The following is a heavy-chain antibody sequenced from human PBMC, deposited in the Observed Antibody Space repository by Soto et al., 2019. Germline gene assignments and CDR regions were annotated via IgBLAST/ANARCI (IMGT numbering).Heavy chain of an antibody. CDR1: GVPISSGSYY. V-gene: IGHV4-61*01. CDR2: IYYSGST. CDR3: ASSSLYGMDV. J-gene: IGHJ6*02. Sequence: PSENLALPCRVSGVPISSGSYYLNWIRQPPGRGLEWIGYIYYSGSTNYNPSLKSRVTISVDTSKSQLSLKLSSVTAADTAVYYCASSSLYGMDVWGQGTTVTVSS.